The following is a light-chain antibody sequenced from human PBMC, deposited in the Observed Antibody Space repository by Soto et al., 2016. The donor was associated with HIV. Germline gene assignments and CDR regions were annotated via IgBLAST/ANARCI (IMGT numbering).Light chain of an antibody. CDR2: AAF. CDR1: QSISSY. CDR3: QQSYSTLLT. V-gene: IGKV1-39*01. J-gene: IGKJ4*01. Sequence: DIVMTQSPSSLSASVGDRVTLTCRASQSISSYLNWYQQKPGKAPKLLIYAAFSLQSGVPSRFSGSGSGTDFTLTISSLQPEDFATYYCQQSYSTLLTFGGGTKVEIK.